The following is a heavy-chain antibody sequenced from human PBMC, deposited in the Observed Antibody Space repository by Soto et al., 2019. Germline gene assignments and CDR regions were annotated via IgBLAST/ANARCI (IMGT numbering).Heavy chain of an antibody. J-gene: IGHJ4*02. V-gene: IGHV3-7*01. Sequence: GXLRLSCASSGFTVSTYWMDWVRQTPGKGLEWVANINQDGSEKNYVDSVKGRFTISRDNAGNSLYLQMRSLTAEDSALYYCSRSLNSWGQGTLVTVSS. CDR3: SRSLNS. CDR1: GFTVSTYW. CDR2: INQDGSEK.